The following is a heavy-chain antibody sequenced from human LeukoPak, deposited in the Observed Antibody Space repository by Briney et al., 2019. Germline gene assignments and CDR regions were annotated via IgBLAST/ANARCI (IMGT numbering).Heavy chain of an antibody. D-gene: IGHD3-22*01. CDR3: ARKAWSGYYYDY. CDR1: GYTFTIYY. CDR2: INPSGGST. V-gene: IGHV1-46*01. Sequence: ASVTVSCKASGYTFTIYYMHWVRQAPGQGLEWMGIINPSGGSTSYAQKFQGRVTMTRDTSTSTVYMELSSLRSEDTAVYYCARKAWSGYYYDYWGQGTLVTVSS. J-gene: IGHJ4*02.